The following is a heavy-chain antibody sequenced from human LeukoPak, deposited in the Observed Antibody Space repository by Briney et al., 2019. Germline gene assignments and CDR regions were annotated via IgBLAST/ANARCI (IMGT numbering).Heavy chain of an antibody. J-gene: IGHJ4*02. V-gene: IGHV3-64D*06. CDR3: VKDVSGYYSLDY. D-gene: IGHD3-22*01. CDR1: GFTFSSSA. Sequence: GGSLRLSCSASGFTFSSSAMHWVRQAPGKGPEYVSTISSNGDRTHSADSVKGRFTISRDNSKNTLYLQMSSLRAEDTAVYYCVKDVSGYYSLDYWGQGTLVTVSS. CDR2: ISSNGDRT.